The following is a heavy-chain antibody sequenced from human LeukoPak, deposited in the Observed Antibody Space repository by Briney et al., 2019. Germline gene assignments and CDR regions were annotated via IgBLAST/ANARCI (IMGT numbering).Heavy chain of an antibody. CDR2: ISYDGSNK. CDR3: AKDLLGGYNSPFDS. D-gene: IGHD5-24*01. Sequence: GGSLRLSCATSGFTFSSYAMHWVRQAPRKGLEWVAVISYDGSNKYCADSVKGRFTISRDNSKNTLYLQMNSLRVEDTALYCCAKDLLGGYNSPFDSWGHGTLVSVSS. J-gene: IGHJ4*03. V-gene: IGHV3-30*04. CDR1: GFTFSSYA.